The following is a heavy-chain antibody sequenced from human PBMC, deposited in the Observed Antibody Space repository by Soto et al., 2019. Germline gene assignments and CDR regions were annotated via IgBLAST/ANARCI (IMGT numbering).Heavy chain of an antibody. CDR2: INPRGDIT. J-gene: IGHJ4*02. Sequence: QVQLVQSGAEVKKPGASVKISCKASGYSITNHYMHWVRQAPGQGLEWMGIINPRGDITNYERKWQGRLAMTKDTSKSTDDMELSSLRSEDTAVYFCTRDGTRRDFDYWGQGTLATVSS. V-gene: IGHV1-46*04. D-gene: IGHD1-26*01. CDR3: TRDGTRRDFDY. CDR1: GYSITNHY.